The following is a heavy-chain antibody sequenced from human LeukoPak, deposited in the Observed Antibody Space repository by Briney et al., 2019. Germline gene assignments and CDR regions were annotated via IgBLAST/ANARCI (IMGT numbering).Heavy chain of an antibody. CDR3: ARDIPSGFYTPDY. Sequence: PGGSLRLSCAASGFTITDHHMDWVRQAPGMGLEWVANIETDGDEKNYVDSVKGRFTISRDNAKNSLYLQMNNLRDEDTALYYCARDIPSGFYTPDYWGQGTQVTVSS. CDR2: IETDGDEK. V-gene: IGHV3-7*01. J-gene: IGHJ4*02. D-gene: IGHD5-12*01. CDR1: GFTITDHH.